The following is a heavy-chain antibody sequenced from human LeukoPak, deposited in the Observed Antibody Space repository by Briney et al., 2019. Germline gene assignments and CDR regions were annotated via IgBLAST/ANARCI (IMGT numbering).Heavy chain of an antibody. D-gene: IGHD3-10*01. V-gene: IGHV3-33*01. CDR1: GFTFSSYG. CDR3: ARDQLLWFGESWVDY. J-gene: IGHJ4*02. Sequence: GGSLRLSCAASGFTFSSYGMHWVRQAPGKGLEWVAVIWYDGSNKYYADSVKGRLTISRDNSKNTLYLQMNSLRAEDTAVYYCARDQLLWFGESWVDYWGQGTLVTVSS. CDR2: IWYDGSNK.